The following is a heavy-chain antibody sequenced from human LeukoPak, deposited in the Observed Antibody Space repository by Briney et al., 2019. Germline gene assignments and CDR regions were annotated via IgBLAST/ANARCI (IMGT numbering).Heavy chain of an antibody. CDR3: ASTAGID. J-gene: IGHJ4*02. CDR2: IYNSGYT. V-gene: IGHV4-59*08. CDR1: VVSISTYY. D-gene: IGHD3-10*01. Sequence: PSETLSLTCMCSVVSISTYYWGWIGQPPGKGPEWIGYIYNSGYTDYNPSLKSRVIISVDTSKNQFSLRLSSVTAADTAVYYCASTAGIDWGQGTLVTVSS.